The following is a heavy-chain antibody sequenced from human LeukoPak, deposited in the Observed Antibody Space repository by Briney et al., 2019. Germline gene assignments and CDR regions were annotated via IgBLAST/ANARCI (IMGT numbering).Heavy chain of an antibody. Sequence: GRSLRLSCAASGFTFDDYAMHWVRQAPGKGLEWVSGISWNGGSIGYADSVKGRFTISRDNAKNTLYLQMNSLRAEDTAVYYCARGMGDTTYWGQGTLVTVSS. CDR3: ARGMGDTTY. V-gene: IGHV3-9*01. J-gene: IGHJ4*02. CDR2: ISWNGGSI. CDR1: GFTFDDYA. D-gene: IGHD3-16*01.